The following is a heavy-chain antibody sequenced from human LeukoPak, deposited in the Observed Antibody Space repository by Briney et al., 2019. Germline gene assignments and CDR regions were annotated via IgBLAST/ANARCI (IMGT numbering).Heavy chain of an antibody. V-gene: IGHV4-34*01. CDR2: INHSGST. CDR1: GGSFSGYY. Sequence: SSETLSLTCAVYGGSFSGYYWSWIRQPPGKGLEWIGEINHSGSTNYNPSLKSRVTISVDRSKNQFSLKLSSVTAADTAVYYCARGGVTTYIDYWGQGTLVTVSS. CDR3: ARGGVTTYIDY. J-gene: IGHJ4*02. D-gene: IGHD4-11*01.